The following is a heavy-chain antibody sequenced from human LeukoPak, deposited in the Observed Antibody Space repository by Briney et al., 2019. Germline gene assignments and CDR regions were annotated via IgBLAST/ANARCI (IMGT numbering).Heavy chain of an antibody. V-gene: IGHV4-61*02. D-gene: IGHD3-3*01. CDR3: AGDLGWLLAFDI. J-gene: IGHJ3*02. CDR1: GGSISSGSYY. CDR2: IYTSGST. Sequence: SETLSLTCTVSGGSISSGSYYWRWIRQPAGKGLEWIGRIYTSGSTNYNPSLKSRVTISVDTSKTQFSPKLSSVTAADTAVYYCAGDLGWLLAFDIWGQGRMVTVSS.